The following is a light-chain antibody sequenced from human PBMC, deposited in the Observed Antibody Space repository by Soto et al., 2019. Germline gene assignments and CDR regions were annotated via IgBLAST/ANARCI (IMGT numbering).Light chain of an antibody. CDR2: EVS. J-gene: IGLJ2*01. V-gene: IGLV2-8*01. CDR3: SSYAGSNNLV. CDR1: SSDVGGYNY. Sequence: QSALTRPPSASGSPGQSVTISCTGTSSDVGGYNYVSWYQQHPGKAPQLMIYEVSKRPSGVPDRFSGSKSGNTASLTVSGLQAEDEADYYCSSYAGSNNLVFGGGTKLTVL.